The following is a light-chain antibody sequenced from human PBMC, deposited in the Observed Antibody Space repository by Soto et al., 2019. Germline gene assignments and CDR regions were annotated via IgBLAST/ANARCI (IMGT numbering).Light chain of an antibody. Sequence: QSALTQPASVSGSPGQSITISCAGTSSDVGAYNYVSWYQQHPGKAPKLMIHDVSNRPSGVSNRLSGSKSGNTASLTISGLQAEDEADYYCSSHTSSTLVVFGGGTKLTV. CDR1: SSDVGAYNY. J-gene: IGLJ2*01. CDR3: SSHTSSTLVV. CDR2: DVS. V-gene: IGLV2-14*03.